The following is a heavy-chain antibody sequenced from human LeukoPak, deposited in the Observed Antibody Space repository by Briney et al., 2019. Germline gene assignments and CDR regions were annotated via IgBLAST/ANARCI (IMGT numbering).Heavy chain of an antibody. J-gene: IGHJ4*02. Sequence: PGGSLRLSCAASGFTFSSYAMSWVRQAPGKGLEWVSAISGSGGSTYYADSVKGRFTISGDNSKNTLYLQMNSLRAEDTAVYYCAKDPVGAKLYYFDYWGQGTLVTVSS. V-gene: IGHV3-23*01. D-gene: IGHD1-26*01. CDR2: ISGSGGST. CDR1: GFTFSSYA. CDR3: AKDPVGAKLYYFDY.